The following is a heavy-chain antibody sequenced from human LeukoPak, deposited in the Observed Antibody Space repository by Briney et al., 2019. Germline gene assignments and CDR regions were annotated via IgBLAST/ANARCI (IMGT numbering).Heavy chain of an antibody. V-gene: IGHV3-20*04. J-gene: IGHJ1*01. Sequence: GGSLRLSCAASGFTFSSYGMSWVRQAPGKGLEWVSGISLNGGATGYADSVKGRFTISRDNAKNSLYLQMNSLRAEDTALYYCVRSITMFQYWGQGTLVTVSS. D-gene: IGHD3-10*01. CDR2: ISLNGGAT. CDR3: VRSITMFQY. CDR1: GFTFSSYG.